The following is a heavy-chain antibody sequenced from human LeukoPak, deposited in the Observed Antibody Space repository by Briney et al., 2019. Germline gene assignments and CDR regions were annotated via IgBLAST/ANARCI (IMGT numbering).Heavy chain of an antibody. CDR3: ARDGSGYEVDAFDI. CDR1: GGSISSYY. D-gene: IGHD5-12*01. CDR2: IYYSGST. Sequence: SETLSLTCTVSGGSISSYYWSWIRQPPGKGLEWIGYIYYSGSTNYNPSLKSRVTISVDTSKNQFSLKLSSVTAADTAVYYCARDGSGYEVDAFDIWGQETMVTVSS. J-gene: IGHJ3*02. V-gene: IGHV4-59*01.